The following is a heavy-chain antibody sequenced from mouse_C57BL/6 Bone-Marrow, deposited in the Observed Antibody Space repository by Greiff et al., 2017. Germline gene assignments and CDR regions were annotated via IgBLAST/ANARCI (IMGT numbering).Heavy chain of an antibody. Sequence: VQLQQSGAELVRPGTSVKMSCKASGYTFTNYWIGWAKQRPGHGLEWIGDIYPGGGYTNYNEKFKGKATLTADKSSSTAYMQFSSLTSEDSAIYYCARLGAPYFDYWGQGTTLPVSS. CDR3: ARLGAPYFDY. J-gene: IGHJ2*01. V-gene: IGHV1-63*01. CDR1: GYTFTNYW. D-gene: IGHD3-1*01. CDR2: IYPGGGYT.